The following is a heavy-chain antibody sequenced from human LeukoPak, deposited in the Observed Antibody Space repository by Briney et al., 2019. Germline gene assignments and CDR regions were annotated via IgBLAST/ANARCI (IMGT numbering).Heavy chain of an antibody. Sequence: SVKVSCKASGGTFSSYAISWVRQAPGQGPEWMGGIIPIFGTANYAQKFQGRVTITTDESTSTAYMELSSLRSEDTAVYYCARGYSSSSGYLRPFDYWGQGTLVTVSS. V-gene: IGHV1-69*05. CDR3: ARGYSSSSGYLRPFDY. CDR2: IIPIFGTA. J-gene: IGHJ4*02. D-gene: IGHD6-6*01. CDR1: GGTFSSYA.